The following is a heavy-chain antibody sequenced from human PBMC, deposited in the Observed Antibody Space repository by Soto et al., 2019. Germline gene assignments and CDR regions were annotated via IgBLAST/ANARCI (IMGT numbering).Heavy chain of an antibody. CDR1: GYTVSSIG. CDR2: IRPNNGNT. V-gene: IGHV1-18*01. D-gene: IGHD3-10*01. Sequence: ASVKVSCKVSGYTVSSIGISWVRQAPGQGLEWMGWIRPNNGNTYYAQRLQGRVTMTTDTSTSTAYMELRSLRSDDTAVYYCARDLDGSGNYYTECWGPGTLVNVS. J-gene: IGHJ4*02. CDR3: ARDLDGSGNYYTEC.